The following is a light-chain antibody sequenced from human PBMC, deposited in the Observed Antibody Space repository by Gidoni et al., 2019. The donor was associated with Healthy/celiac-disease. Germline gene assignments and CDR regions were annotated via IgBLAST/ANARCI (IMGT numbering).Light chain of an antibody. Sequence: DIQMTQSPSSLSASVGDSVTITCLASQSISSYLPWYQQKPGKAPKILIYAASSLQSGVPSRLSGSGSGTDFTLTISSLQPEDFATYYCQQSYSTPMYTFGQGTRLEIK. CDR2: AAS. CDR3: QQSYSTPMYT. V-gene: IGKV1-39*01. J-gene: IGKJ2*01. CDR1: QSISSY.